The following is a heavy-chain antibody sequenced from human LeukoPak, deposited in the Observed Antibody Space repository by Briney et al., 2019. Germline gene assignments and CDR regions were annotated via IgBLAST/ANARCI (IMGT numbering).Heavy chain of an antibody. D-gene: IGHD2-2*01. J-gene: IGHJ4*02. V-gene: IGHV4-30-4*08. Sequence: SETLSLTCTVSGGSISSGGYYWSWIRQPPGKGLEWIGYIYYSGSTYYNPSLKSRVTISVDTSKNQFSLKLSSVTAADTAVYYCARALDCSSTSCHPVDYWGQGTLVTVSS. CDR2: IYYSGST. CDR1: GGSISSGGYY. CDR3: ARALDCSSTSCHPVDY.